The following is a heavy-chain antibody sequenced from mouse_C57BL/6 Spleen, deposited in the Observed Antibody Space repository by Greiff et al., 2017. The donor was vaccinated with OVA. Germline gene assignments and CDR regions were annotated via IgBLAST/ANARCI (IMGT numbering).Heavy chain of an antibody. D-gene: IGHD2-3*01. Sequence: EVQLVESGPGLVKPSQSLSLTCSVTGYSITSGYYWNWIRQFPGNKLEWMGYISYDGSNNYNPSLKNRISITRDTSKNQFFLKLNSVTTEDTATYYCARDIDGGYFDVWGTGTTVTVSS. CDR2: ISYDGSN. V-gene: IGHV3-6*01. CDR1: GYSITSGYY. CDR3: ARDIDGGYFDV. J-gene: IGHJ1*03.